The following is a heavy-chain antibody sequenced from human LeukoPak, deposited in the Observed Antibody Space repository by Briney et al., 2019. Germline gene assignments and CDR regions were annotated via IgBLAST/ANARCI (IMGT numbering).Heavy chain of an antibody. J-gene: IGHJ6*03. V-gene: IGHV1-8*03. CDR2: ISTDNGDT. CDR3: ARMGSSSYYYYMDV. D-gene: IGHD6-6*01. Sequence: ASVKVSCKSFGYTFSTYGISWVRQAPGQGLEWMGWISTDNGDTTYAQKFQGRVTITRNTSISTAYMELSSLRSEDTAVYYCARMGSSSYYYYMDVWGKGTTVTVSS. CDR1: GYTFSTYG.